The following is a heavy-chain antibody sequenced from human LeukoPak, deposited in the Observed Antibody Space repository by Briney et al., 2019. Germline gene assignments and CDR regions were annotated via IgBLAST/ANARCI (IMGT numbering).Heavy chain of an antibody. CDR3: AREGSMVRGAYDY. Sequence: AETLSLTCTVSGGSISSYYWSWIRQPPGKGLEWIGYIYYRGSTNYNPSLKNRVTISVDTSKNQFSLKLSSVIAADTAVYYCAREGSMVRGAYDYWGQGTLVTVPS. D-gene: IGHD3-10*01. CDR1: GGSISSYY. CDR2: IYYRGST. V-gene: IGHV4-59*01. J-gene: IGHJ4*02.